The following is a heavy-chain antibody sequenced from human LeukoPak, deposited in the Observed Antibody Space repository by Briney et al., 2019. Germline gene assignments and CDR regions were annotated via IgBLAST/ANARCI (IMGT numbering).Heavy chain of an antibody. J-gene: IGHJ4*02. D-gene: IGHD6-13*01. CDR3: ARLYSSSWYVDY. CDR1: GGSISSYY. V-gene: IGHV4-59*01. Sequence: SETLSLTCTVSGGSISSYYWSWIRQPPGKGLEWIGYIYYSGSTNYIPSPKSRVTISVDTSKNQFSLKLSSVTAADTAVYYCARLYSSSWYVDYWGQGTLVTVSS. CDR2: IYYSGST.